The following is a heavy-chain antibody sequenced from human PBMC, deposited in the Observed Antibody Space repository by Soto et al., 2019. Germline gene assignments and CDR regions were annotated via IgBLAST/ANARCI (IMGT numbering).Heavy chain of an antibody. J-gene: IGHJ4*02. CDR3: AHSPTPVLYSWTPFFDY. D-gene: IGHD2-21*01. CDR1: AFSLTTRGVG. CDR2: IYWDDDK. V-gene: IGHV2-5*02. Sequence: QITLKESGPTLVKPTQTLTLTCTFSAFSLTTRGVGVGWIRQPPGKALEWLGVIYWDDDKRYSPSLNSRLTNTKNTPKNRLVFKMTTGDPGNTAKFSCAHSPTPVLYSWTPFFDYWGRGSLATVP.